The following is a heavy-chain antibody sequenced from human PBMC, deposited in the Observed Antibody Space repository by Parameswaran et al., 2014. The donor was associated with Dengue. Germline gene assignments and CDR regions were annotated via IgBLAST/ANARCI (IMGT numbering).Heavy chain of an antibody. V-gene: IGHV3-21*01. D-gene: IGHD1-26*01. CDR3: ARSLGSYLLDYYYGMDV. J-gene: IGHJ6*02. CDR2: ISSSSSYI. Sequence: VRQMPGKGLEWVSSISSSSSYIYYADSVKGRFTISRDNAKNSLYLQMNSLRAEDTAVYYCARSLGSYLLDYYYGMDVWGQGTTVTVSS.